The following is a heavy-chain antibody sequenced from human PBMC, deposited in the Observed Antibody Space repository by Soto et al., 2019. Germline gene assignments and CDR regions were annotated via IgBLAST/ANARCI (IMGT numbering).Heavy chain of an antibody. D-gene: IGHD1-26*01. CDR2: IYYSGRT. CDR3: ARRYGSAIDY. J-gene: IGHJ4*02. CDR1: GGSISNGGYY. Sequence: SETLSLTCTFSGGSISNGGYYWSWIRQHPGKGLEWIGYIYYSGRTNYNPSLKSRVTISVDTSKNQFSLKLSSVTAADTAVYYCARRYGSAIDYWGQGTLVTVSS. V-gene: IGHV4-61*08.